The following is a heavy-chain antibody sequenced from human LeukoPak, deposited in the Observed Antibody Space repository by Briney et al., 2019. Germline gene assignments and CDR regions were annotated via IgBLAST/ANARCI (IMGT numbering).Heavy chain of an antibody. CDR3: AHRLTYYYASGGNAFDI. V-gene: IGHV2-5*02. Sequence: SGPTLVNPTQTLTLTCTFSGFSLSTSGVGVGWIRQPPGKALEWLALIYWDDEKRYSPSLKSRLTITKDTSKNQVVLKMTNMDPVDTATYYCAHRLTYYYASGGNAFDIWGQGTMVTVSS. J-gene: IGHJ3*02. CDR1: GFSLSTSGVG. CDR2: IYWDDEK. D-gene: IGHD3-10*01.